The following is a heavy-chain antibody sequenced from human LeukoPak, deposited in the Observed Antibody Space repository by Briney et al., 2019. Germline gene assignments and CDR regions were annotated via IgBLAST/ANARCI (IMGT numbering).Heavy chain of an antibody. Sequence: PSETLSLTCTVSGGSISSYYWSWLRQPPGKGLEWIGYIYYSGSTNYNPSLKSRVTISVDTSKNQFSLKLSSVTAADTAVYYCARVDEYYYDSSGWYFDYWGQGTLVTVSS. CDR3: ARVDEYYYDSSGWYFDY. D-gene: IGHD3-22*01. CDR2: IYYSGST. CDR1: GGSISSYY. J-gene: IGHJ4*02. V-gene: IGHV4-59*12.